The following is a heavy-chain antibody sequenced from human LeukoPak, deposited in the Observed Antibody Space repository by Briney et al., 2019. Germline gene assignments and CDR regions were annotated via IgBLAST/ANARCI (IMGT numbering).Heavy chain of an antibody. V-gene: IGHV3-48*03. CDR2: ISSSGSTI. D-gene: IGHD3-10*01. CDR1: GFTLSSYE. Sequence: GGSLRLSCAASGFTLSSYEMNWVRQAPGKGLEWVSYISSSGSTIYYADSVKGRFTISRDNAKDSLYLQMNSLRAEDTAVYYCARESVTMVRRAFDIWGQGTMVTVCS. CDR3: ARESVTMVRRAFDI. J-gene: IGHJ3*02.